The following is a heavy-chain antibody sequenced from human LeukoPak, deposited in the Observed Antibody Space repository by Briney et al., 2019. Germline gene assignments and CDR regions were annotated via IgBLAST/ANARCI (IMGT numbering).Heavy chain of an antibody. Sequence: GGSLRLSCAASGFTFSTSPMNWVRQAPGKGPEWVSYISSSSGTIYYADSVKGRFTISRDNAEKSLYLQMNSLRAEDTAVYYCARGPGSGHYFDYWGQGTLVTVSS. CDR2: ISSSSGTI. CDR1: GFTFSTSP. D-gene: IGHD2-15*01. CDR3: ARGPGSGHYFDY. V-gene: IGHV3-48*04. J-gene: IGHJ4*02.